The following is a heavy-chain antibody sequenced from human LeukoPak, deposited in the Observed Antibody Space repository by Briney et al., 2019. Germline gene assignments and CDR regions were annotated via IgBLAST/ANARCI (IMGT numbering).Heavy chain of an antibody. V-gene: IGHV4-30-2*01. CDR2: IYHSGST. CDR3: ARTVAGDFDY. J-gene: IGHJ4*02. D-gene: IGHD6-19*01. CDR1: GGSISSGGYS. Sequence: SETLFLTCAVSGGSISSGGYSWSWIRQPPGKGLEWIGYIYHSGSTYYNPSLKSRVTISVDRSKNQFSLKLSSVTAADTAVYYCARTVAGDFDYWGQGTLVTVSS.